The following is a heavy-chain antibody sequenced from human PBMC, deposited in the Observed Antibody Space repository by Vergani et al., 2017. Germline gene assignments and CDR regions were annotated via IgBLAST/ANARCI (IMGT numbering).Heavy chain of an antibody. V-gene: IGHV3-23*01. CDR1: GFTFSSYA. CDR3: AKAGIVVPAAITGIRAYYYYYMDV. Sequence: QLLESGGGLIQPGGSLRLSCAASGFTFSSYAMSWVRQAPGKGLEWVSAISGSGGSTYYADSVKGRFTISRDNSKNTLYLQMNSLRAEDTAVYYCAKAGIVVPAAITGIRAYYYYYMDVWGKXP. CDR2: ISGSGGST. D-gene: IGHD2-2*01. J-gene: IGHJ6*03.